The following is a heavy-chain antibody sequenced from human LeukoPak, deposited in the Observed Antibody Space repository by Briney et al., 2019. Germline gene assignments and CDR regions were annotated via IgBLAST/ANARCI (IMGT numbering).Heavy chain of an antibody. CDR3: ARDILTGPYYYYYGMDV. J-gene: IGHJ6*02. V-gene: IGHV3-30-3*01. Sequence: GGSLRLSCAASGFTFSSYAMHWVRQAPGKGLEWVAVISYDGSNKYYADSVKGRFTISRDNSKNTLYLQMNSLRAEDTAVYYCARDILTGPYYYYYGMDVWGQGTTVTVSS. CDR2: ISYDGSNK. D-gene: IGHD3-9*01. CDR1: GFTFSSYA.